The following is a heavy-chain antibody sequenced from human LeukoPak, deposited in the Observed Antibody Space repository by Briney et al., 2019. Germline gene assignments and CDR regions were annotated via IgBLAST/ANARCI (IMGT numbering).Heavy chain of an antibody. D-gene: IGHD2-2*03. CDR3: VSGYCSSTTCYRGAY. CDR1: GFTFSSHW. CDR2: INSDGSST. Sequence: GGSLRLSCAASGFTFSSHWMHLVRQAPGKGLVWVSRINSDGSSTRYADSVKGRFTTSRDNAKNTVYLQMHSRRAEDTAVYYCVSGYCSSTTCYRGAYWGQGTLVTVSS. J-gene: IGHJ4*02. V-gene: IGHV3-74*01.